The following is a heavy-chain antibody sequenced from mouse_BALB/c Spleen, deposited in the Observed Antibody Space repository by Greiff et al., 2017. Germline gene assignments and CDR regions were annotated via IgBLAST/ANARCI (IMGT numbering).Heavy chain of an antibody. CDR3: ARFYDGSWFAY. J-gene: IGHJ3*01. CDR2: ISSGGSYT. D-gene: IGHD2-3*01. V-gene: IGHV5-9-4*01. Sequence: EVHLVESGGGLVKPGGSLKLSCAASGFTFSSYAMSWVRQSPEKRLEWVAEISSGGSYTYYPDTVTGRFTISRDNAKNTLYLEMSSLRSEDTAMYYCARFYDGSWFAYWGQGTLVTVSA. CDR1: GFTFSSYA.